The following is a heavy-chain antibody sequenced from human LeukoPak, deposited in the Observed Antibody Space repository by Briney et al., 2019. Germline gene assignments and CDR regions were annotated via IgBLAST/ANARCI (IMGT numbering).Heavy chain of an antibody. CDR1: GFTFSSYA. CDR3: AKDFEFGECYFDY. Sequence: PGGSLRPSCAASGFTFSSYAMSWVRQAPGKGLEWVSAISGSGGSTYYADSVKGRFTISRDNSKNTLYLQMNSLRAEDTAVYYCAKDFEFGECYFDYWGQGTLVTVSS. CDR2: ISGSGGST. V-gene: IGHV3-23*01. D-gene: IGHD3-10*01. J-gene: IGHJ4*02.